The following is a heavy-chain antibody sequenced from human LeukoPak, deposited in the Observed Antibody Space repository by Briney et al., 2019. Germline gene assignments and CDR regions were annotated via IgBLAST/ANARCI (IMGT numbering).Heavy chain of an antibody. CDR2: ISAYNGNT. CDR3: ARDNVGYYGSGSRMDV. V-gene: IGHV1-18*01. Sequence: ASVKVSCKASGYTFTSYGISWVRQAPGQGLEWMGWISAYNGNTNYAQKLQGRVTMTTDTPTSTAYMELRSLRSDDTAVYYCARDNVGYYGSGSRMDVWGQGTTVTVSS. J-gene: IGHJ6*02. CDR1: GYTFTSYG. D-gene: IGHD3-10*01.